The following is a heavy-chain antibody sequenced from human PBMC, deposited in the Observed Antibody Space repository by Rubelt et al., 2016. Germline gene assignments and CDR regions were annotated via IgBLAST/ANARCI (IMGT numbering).Heavy chain of an antibody. CDR3: ARTNCSSTSCYSSNWVDP. CDR2: INHSGST. CDR1: GGSFSGYY. V-gene: IGHV4-34*01. J-gene: IGHJ5*02. Sequence: QVQLQQWGAGLLKPSETLSLTCAVYGGSFSGYYWSWIRQPPGKGLEWIGEINHSGSTNYNPSLKSRVTILVDTSKNQFSLKLSSVTAADTAVYYCARTNCSSTSCYSSNWVDPWGQGTLVTVSS. D-gene: IGHD2-2*02.